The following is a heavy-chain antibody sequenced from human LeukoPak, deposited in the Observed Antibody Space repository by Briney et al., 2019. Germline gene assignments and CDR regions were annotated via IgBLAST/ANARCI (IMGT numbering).Heavy chain of an antibody. V-gene: IGHV4-34*01. CDR2: INHSGST. D-gene: IGHD6-13*01. CDR3: ARGRRYSSSVVGVIGMDV. J-gene: IGHJ6*04. Sequence: PSETLSLTCAVYGGSFSGYYWSWIRQPPGKGLEWIWEINHSGSTNYNPSLKSRVTISVDTSKNQFSLKLSSVTAADTAVYYCARGRRYSSSVVGVIGMDVWGKGTTVTVSS. CDR1: GGSFSGYY.